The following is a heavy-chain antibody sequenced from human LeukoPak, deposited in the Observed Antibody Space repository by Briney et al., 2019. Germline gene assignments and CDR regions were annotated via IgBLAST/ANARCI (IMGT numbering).Heavy chain of an antibody. V-gene: IGHV3-48*04. CDR1: GFTFSSYA. J-gene: IGHJ4*02. CDR3: ARMGDSRDY. D-gene: IGHD3-16*01. Sequence: HPGGPLRLSCAASGFTFSSYAMSWVRQAPGKGLEWVSYISSSSTIYYAASVKGRFTISRDNAKNSLYLQMNSLRAEDTAVYYCARMGDSRDYWGQGTLVTVSS. CDR2: ISSSSTI.